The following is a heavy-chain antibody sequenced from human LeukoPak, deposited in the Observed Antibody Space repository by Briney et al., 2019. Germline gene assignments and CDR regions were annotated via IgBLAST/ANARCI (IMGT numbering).Heavy chain of an antibody. CDR3: ARSSRSYYYYYMDV. J-gene: IGHJ6*03. Sequence: SVKVSCKASGDTFSTYAISWVRQAPGQGLEWMGGIIPIFGTTNYAQKFQGRVTITADESTSTAYMELSSLRSEDTAVYYCARSSRSYYYYYMDVWGKGTTVTVSS. V-gene: IGHV1-69*13. CDR2: IIPIFGTT. CDR1: GDTFSTYA.